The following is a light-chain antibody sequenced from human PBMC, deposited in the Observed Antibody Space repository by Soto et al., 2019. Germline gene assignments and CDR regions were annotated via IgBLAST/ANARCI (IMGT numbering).Light chain of an antibody. CDR1: QDIRSS. CDR2: TVS. CDR3: QQFNSSPFI. J-gene: IGKJ4*01. V-gene: IGKV1-9*01. Sequence: DIKLTQSPSFLSASVGDRLTITCRASQDIRSSLAWYQQKPGKAPNLLIYTVSTSQSGVPSRFSGSRSGTEFTLPISSLQPEDFATYYCQQFNSSPFIFGGGTKVEI.